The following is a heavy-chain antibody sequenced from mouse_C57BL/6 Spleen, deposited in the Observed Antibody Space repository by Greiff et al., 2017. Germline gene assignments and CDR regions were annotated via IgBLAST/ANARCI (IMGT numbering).Heavy chain of an antibody. CDR2: IRNKANGYTT. V-gene: IGHV7-3*01. J-gene: IGHJ3*01. CDR1: GFTFTDDY. D-gene: IGHD4-1*01. CDR3: ARSSANWDWFAY. Sequence: EVKLVESGGGLVQPGGSLRLSCAASGFTFTDDYMSWVRQPPGKALEWLGFIRNKANGYTTEYSASVKGRFTISRDNSQSILYLQMNALRAEDSATYYCARSSANWDWFAYWGQGTLVTVSA.